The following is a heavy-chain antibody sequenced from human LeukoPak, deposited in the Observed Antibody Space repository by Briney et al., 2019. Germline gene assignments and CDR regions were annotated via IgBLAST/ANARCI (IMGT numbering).Heavy chain of an antibody. V-gene: IGHV1-69*05. CDR2: IIPIFGTA. CDR1: GGTFSSYA. CDR3: ASPSNSNYYYYYYMDV. D-gene: IGHD4-11*01. J-gene: IGHJ6*03. Sequence: SVKVSCKASGGTFSSYAIIWVRQAPGQGLEWMGGIIPIFGTANYAQKFQGRVTITTDESTSTAYMELSSLRSEDTAVYYCASPSNSNYYYYYYMDVWGKGTTVTVSS.